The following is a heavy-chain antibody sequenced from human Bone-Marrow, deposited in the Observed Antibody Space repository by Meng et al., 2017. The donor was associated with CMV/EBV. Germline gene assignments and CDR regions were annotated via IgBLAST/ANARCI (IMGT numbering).Heavy chain of an antibody. CDR3: ARVSFNWNYEAIDY. V-gene: IGHV1-18*01. Sequence: ASVKVSCKASGYTFTSYGISWVRQAPGQGLEWMGWISAYNGNTNYAQKLQGRVTMTTDTSTSTAYMELRSLRSDDTAVYYCARVSFNWNYEAIDYWGQGTLVPVSS. CDR2: ISAYNGNT. J-gene: IGHJ4*02. CDR1: GYTFTSYG. D-gene: IGHD1-7*01.